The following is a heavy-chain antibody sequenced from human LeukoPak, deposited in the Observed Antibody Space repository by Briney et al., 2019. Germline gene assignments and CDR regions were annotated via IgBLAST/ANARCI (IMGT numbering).Heavy chain of an antibody. CDR2: ISSSSSYI. D-gene: IGHD6-19*01. Sequence: GGSLRLSCAASGFTFSSYSMNWVRQAPGKGLEWVSSISSSSSYIYYADSVKGRFTISRDNVENSLYLQMNSLRAEDTAVYYCARDPSSGWTSRGTFDYWGQGTLVTVSS. V-gene: IGHV3-21*01. J-gene: IGHJ4*02. CDR3: ARDPSSGWTSRGTFDY. CDR1: GFTFSSYS.